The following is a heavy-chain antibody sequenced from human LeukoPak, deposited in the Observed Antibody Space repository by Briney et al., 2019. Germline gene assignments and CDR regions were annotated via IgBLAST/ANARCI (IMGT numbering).Heavy chain of an antibody. CDR1: GGSISSSSYY. J-gene: IGHJ5*02. CDR3: ARHHAPSWFGELLYLTRFDP. D-gene: IGHD3-10*01. Sequence: SETLSLTCTVSGGSISSSSYYWGWIRQPPGKGLEWIGSIYYSGSTYYNPSLESRVTISVDTSKNQFSLKLSSVTAADTAVYYCARHHAPSWFGELLYLTRFDPWGQGTLVTVSS. V-gene: IGHV4-39*01. CDR2: IYYSGST.